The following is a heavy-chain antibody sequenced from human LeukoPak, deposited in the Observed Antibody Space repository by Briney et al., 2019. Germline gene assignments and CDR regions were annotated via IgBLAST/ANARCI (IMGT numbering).Heavy chain of an antibody. V-gene: IGHV1-46*01. CDR2: INPSGGST. D-gene: IGHD3-22*01. CDR1: GYTFTSYY. Sequence: GASVKVSCKASGYTFTSYYMHWVRQAPGQGLEWMGIINPSGGSTSYAQKFQGRVTMTRDTSTSTVYMELSSLRSEDTAVYYCARENRYYYGSSGYYPLDYWGQGTLVTVSS. CDR3: ARENRYYYGSSGYYPLDY. J-gene: IGHJ4*02.